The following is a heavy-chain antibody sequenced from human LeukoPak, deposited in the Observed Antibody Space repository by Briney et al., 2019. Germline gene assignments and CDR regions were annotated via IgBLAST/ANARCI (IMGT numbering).Heavy chain of an antibody. V-gene: IGHV3-33*01. CDR1: GFTFSSYV. Sequence: GGSLRLSCAASGFTFSSYVMHWVRQAPGKGLEWVAVIWYDGSNKYYADSVKGRFTISRDNSKNTLYLQMNSLRAEDTAVYYXXXXXXXXXXXXXMPDARVASEYWGQGTLVTVSS. CDR3: XXXXXXXXXXXXMPDARVASEY. CDR2: IWYDGSNK. D-gene: IGHD2-2*01. J-gene: IGHJ4*02.